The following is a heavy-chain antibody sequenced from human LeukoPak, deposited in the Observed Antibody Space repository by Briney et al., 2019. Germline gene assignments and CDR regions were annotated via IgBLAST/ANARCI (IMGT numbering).Heavy chain of an antibody. CDR2: INPNSGGT. Sequence: ASVKVSCKASGYTLTGYYMHWVRQAPGQGLEWMGWINPNSGGTNYAQKFQGRVTMTRDTSISTAYMELSRLRSDDTAVYYCARDLSTAMARFDYWGQGTLVTVSS. CDR3: ARDLSTAMARFDY. J-gene: IGHJ4*02. CDR1: GYTLTGYY. D-gene: IGHD5-18*01. V-gene: IGHV1-2*02.